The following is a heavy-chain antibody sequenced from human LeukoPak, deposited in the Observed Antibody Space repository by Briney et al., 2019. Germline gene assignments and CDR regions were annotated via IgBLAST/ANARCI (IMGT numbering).Heavy chain of an antibody. V-gene: IGHV3-53*01. Sequence: PGGSLRLSCAASGFTVSTNYMSWVRQAPGKGLEWVSVIYSGGSTYYADSVKGRFTISRDNSKDTLYLQMNSLRAEDTAVYYCARGRGSYYFDYWGQGTLVTVSS. CDR3: ARGRGSYYFDY. D-gene: IGHD1-26*01. CDR1: GFTVSTNY. CDR2: IYSGGST. J-gene: IGHJ4*02.